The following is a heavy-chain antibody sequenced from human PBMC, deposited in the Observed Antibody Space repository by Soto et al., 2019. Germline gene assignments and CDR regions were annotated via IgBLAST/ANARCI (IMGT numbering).Heavy chain of an antibody. D-gene: IGHD3-22*01. CDR3: AHRRGYYYDSSGYYYDAFDI. CDR1: GFSLSTSGVG. CDR2: IYWDDDK. V-gene: IGHV2-5*02. J-gene: IGHJ3*02. Sequence: SGPTLVNPTQTLTLTCTFSGFSLSTSGVGVGWIRQPPGKALEWLALIYWDDDKRYSPSLKSRLTITKDTSKNQVVLTMTNMDPVDTATYYCAHRRGYYYDSSGYYYDAFDIWGQGTMVTV.